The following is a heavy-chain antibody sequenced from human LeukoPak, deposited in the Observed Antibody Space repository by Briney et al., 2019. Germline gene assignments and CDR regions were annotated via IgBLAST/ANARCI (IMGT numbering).Heavy chain of an antibody. J-gene: IGHJ5*02. CDR1: GGSINSYY. V-gene: IGHV4-59*01. CDR3: ARVRLRDDHGSGSGDWFDP. D-gene: IGHD3-10*01. Sequence: SETLSLTCTVSGGSINSYYWSWIRQPPGKGLEWIGYIYYSGSTNNNPSHRSRVTISVDTSKNQFSLKLRSVTAADTAVYYCARVRLRDDHGSGSGDWFDPWGPGTLVTVSS. CDR2: IYYSGST.